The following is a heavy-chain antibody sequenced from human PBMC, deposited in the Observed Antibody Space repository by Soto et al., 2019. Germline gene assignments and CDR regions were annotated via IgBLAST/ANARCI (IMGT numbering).Heavy chain of an antibody. CDR3: ARHGGGLELLVQNWFDP. D-gene: IGHD1-7*01. CDR1: GGSISGDY. V-gene: IGHV4-59*08. Sequence: SETLSLTCTVSGGSISGDYWSWIRQPPGKGLEWIGYIYYSGSTNYNPSLKSQVTISIDTSKNQFSLKLSSVTAADTAVYYCARHGGGLELLVQNWFDPWGQGTLVTVSS. CDR2: IYYSGST. J-gene: IGHJ5*02.